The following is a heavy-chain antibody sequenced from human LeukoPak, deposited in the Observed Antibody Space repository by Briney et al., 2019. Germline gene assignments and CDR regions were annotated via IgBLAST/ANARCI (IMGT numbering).Heavy chain of an antibody. J-gene: IGHJ4*02. CDR3: ARRRIAARSLDY. V-gene: IGHV1-2*02. D-gene: IGHD6-6*01. Sequence: ASAKVSCKASGYTFTGYYMHWVRQAPGQGLEWMGWINPNSGGTNYAQKFQGRVTLTRDTSISTAYTELSRLRSDDTAVYYCARRRIAARSLDYWGQGTLVTVSS. CDR2: INPNSGGT. CDR1: GYTFTGYY.